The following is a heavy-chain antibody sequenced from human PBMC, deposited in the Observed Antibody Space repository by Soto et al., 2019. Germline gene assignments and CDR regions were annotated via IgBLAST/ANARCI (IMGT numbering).Heavy chain of an antibody. Sequence: QVQLVQSGAEVKKPGASVKVSCKASGYTFTSYYMHWVRQAPGQGLEWMGIINPSGGSTSYAQKFQGRVTMTRDTSTSTVYMELSSLRSEDTAVYYCARGSLLRTTVVTPRMGGDAFDIWGQGTMVTVSS. D-gene: IGHD4-17*01. V-gene: IGHV1-46*01. J-gene: IGHJ3*02. CDR1: GYTFTSYY. CDR3: ARGSLLRTTVVTPRMGGDAFDI. CDR2: INPSGGST.